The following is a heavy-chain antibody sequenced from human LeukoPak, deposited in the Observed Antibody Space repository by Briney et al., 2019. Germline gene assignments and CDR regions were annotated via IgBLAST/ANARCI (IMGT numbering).Heavy chain of an antibody. Sequence: PGGSVRLSCAASGFDFSSYWMHWVRHAPGQGLVWVSRIKGDGISTNYADSVKGRFTISRDIAKNTLYLQMNSLRAEDTGVYYCAKDHYWSIDYWGRGTLVTVSS. CDR1: GFDFSSYW. D-gene: IGHD3-3*01. J-gene: IGHJ4*02. CDR3: AKDHYWSIDY. CDR2: IKGDGIST. V-gene: IGHV3-74*01.